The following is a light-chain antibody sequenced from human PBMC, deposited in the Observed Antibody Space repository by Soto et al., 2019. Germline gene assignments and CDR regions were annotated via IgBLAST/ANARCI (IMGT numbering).Light chain of an antibody. CDR3: QQYNNWRQVT. Sequence: EIVMTQSPATLSVSPGERATLACSASPSVSSNLAWYQQKPGQAPRLLIYGASTRATGIPARFSGSGSGTEFTLTISSLQSEDFAVYYCQQYNNWRQVTFGQGTKLEIK. V-gene: IGKV3-15*01. CDR2: GAS. J-gene: IGKJ2*01. CDR1: PSVSSN.